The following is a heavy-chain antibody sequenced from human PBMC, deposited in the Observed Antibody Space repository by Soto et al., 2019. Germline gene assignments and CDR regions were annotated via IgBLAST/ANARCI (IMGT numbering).Heavy chain of an antibody. CDR3: ARCLTHAYSDYDPGTSHVFDS. V-gene: IGHV2-5*02. CDR1: GFSLSNRGVG. J-gene: IGHJ4*02. D-gene: IGHD4-17*01. CDR2: IYGDNDK. Sequence: QITLKESGPSPVKPTQTLTVTCTFSGFSLSNRGVGVAWIRQPPGKALEWLALIYGDNDKRYRPSLKTRPNITKHSTNTPVLLTMTQVEPVDPATYCCARCLTHAYSDYDPGTSHVFDSWGQGTLVTVSS.